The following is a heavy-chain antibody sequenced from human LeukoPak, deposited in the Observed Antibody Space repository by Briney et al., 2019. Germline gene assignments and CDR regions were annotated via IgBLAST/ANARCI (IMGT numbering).Heavy chain of an antibody. D-gene: IGHD1-26*01. CDR1: GFTFSSYW. Sequence: GGSLRLSCAASGFTFSSYWMSWVRQAPGKGLEWVANIKQDRSEKYYVDSVKGRFTISRDNAKNSLYLQMNSLRAKDTAVYYCARDGIVGVTVFDYWGQGTLVTVSS. J-gene: IGHJ4*02. CDR3: ARDGIVGVTVFDY. V-gene: IGHV3-7*01. CDR2: IKQDRSEK.